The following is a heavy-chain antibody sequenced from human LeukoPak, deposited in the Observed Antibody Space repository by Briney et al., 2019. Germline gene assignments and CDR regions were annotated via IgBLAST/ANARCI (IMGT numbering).Heavy chain of an antibody. V-gene: IGHV3-23*01. CDR1: GFTFSTYG. J-gene: IGHJ4*02. D-gene: IGHD3-22*01. CDR2: INGGGGST. CDR3: ARSVRSSGYYPLFDY. Sequence: GGSLRLPCAASGFTFSTYGMSWVRQTLGKGLEWVSAINGGGGSTYYADSVKGRFTISRDNAKNSLYLQMNSLRAEDTAVYYCARSVRSSGYYPLFDYWGQGTLVTVSS.